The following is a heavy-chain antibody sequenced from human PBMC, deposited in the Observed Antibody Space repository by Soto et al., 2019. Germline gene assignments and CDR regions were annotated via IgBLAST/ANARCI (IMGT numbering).Heavy chain of an antibody. V-gene: IGHV4-31*03. D-gene: IGHD1-26*01. Sequence: TSETLSLTCTVSGGSITSGGYYWSWIRQHPGKGLEWIGYIYSSGSTYYNPSLKSRVTISVDTSKNQFSLKLSSVTAADTAVYYCARGRVGWPPSPDYWGPGTLVTVSS. J-gene: IGHJ4*02. CDR3: ARGRVGWPPSPDY. CDR1: GGSITSGGYY. CDR2: IYSSGST.